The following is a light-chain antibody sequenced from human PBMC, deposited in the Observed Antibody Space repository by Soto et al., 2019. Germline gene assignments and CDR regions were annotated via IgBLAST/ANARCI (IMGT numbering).Light chain of an antibody. CDR2: EVS. Sequence: SVLTHPASVSGSPGHSITISCTGTSNDVGGYDYVSWYQQHPGKAPKLVIYEVSHRPSGISDRFSGSKSGNTASLTISGLQVEDEADYYCYSYATSSPYVFGTGTKVTVL. V-gene: IGLV2-14*01. CDR1: SNDVGGYDY. CDR3: YSYATSSPYV. J-gene: IGLJ1*01.